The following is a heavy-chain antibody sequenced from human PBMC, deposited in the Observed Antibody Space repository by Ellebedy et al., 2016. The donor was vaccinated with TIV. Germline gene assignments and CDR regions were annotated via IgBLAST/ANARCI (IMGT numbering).Heavy chain of an antibody. V-gene: IGHV1-2*02. J-gene: IGHJ6*03. CDR3: ARAITAYYYYYMDV. CDR2: INPNSGGT. D-gene: IGHD1-20*01. Sequence: ASVKVSXXTSGYTFIGYYIHWVRQAPGQGLEWMGWINPNSGGTIYAQKFQGRVTMTGDTSISTAYMDLSRLRSDDTAVYYCARAITAYYYYYMDVWGKGTTVTVSS. CDR1: GYTFIGYY.